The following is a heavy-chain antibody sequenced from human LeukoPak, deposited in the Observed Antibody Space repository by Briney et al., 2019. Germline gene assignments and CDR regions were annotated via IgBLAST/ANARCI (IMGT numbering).Heavy chain of an antibody. CDR1: GYSINSYY. Sequence: SETLSLACTVSGYSINSYYWSWIRQPPGKGLEWIGYIYYSGSTNYNPSLKSRVTISVDTSKNQFSLKLSSVTAADTAVYYCARHTTYDSSGYWTSYYYGMDVWGQGTTVTVSS. V-gene: IGHV4-59*08. D-gene: IGHD3-22*01. CDR2: IYYSGST. CDR3: ARHTTYDSSGYWTSYYYGMDV. J-gene: IGHJ6*02.